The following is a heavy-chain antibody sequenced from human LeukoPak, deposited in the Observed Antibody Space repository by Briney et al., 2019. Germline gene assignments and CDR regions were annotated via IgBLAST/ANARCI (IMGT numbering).Heavy chain of an antibody. CDR2: IKSKAVGGTT. CDR1: GFTFSNAW. V-gene: IGHV3-15*01. Sequence: GGSLRLSCAASGFTFSNAWMNWVRQAPGKGLEWVGRIKSKAVGGTTDYTAPVKGKFSISRDDSENTLYLQMNSLKTEDTAVYYCTTATYWGQGTLVTVSS. J-gene: IGHJ4*02. CDR3: TTATY.